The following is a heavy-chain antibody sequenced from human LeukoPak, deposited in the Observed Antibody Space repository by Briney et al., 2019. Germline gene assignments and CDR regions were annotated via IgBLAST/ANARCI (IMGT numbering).Heavy chain of an antibody. V-gene: IGHV3-30-3*01. Sequence: GGSLRLSCAASGFTFSSYAMHWVRQAPGKGLEWVAVISYDGSNKYYADSAKGRFTISRDKSKNTLYLQMNSLRAEDTAVYYCARDRVGATDYFDYWGQGTLVTVSS. J-gene: IGHJ4*02. CDR2: ISYDGSNK. D-gene: IGHD1-26*01. CDR1: GFTFSSYA. CDR3: ARDRVGATDYFDY.